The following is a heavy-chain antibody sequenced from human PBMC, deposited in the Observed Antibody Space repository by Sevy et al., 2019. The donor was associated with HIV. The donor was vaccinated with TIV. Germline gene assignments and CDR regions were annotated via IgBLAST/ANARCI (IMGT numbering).Heavy chain of an antibody. CDR1: GFSLITPGVA. CDR2: IYWDDDK. V-gene: IGHV2-5*02. D-gene: IGHD3-22*01. Sequence: SGPTLVNPTQTLTLTCTFSGFSLITPGVAVGWIRQPPGKALECLALIYWDDDKRYSPSLKSRLTITKDTSKNQVVLTMTNMGPVDTATYYCAHRPADSSGYPIFDYWGQGTLVTVSS. CDR3: AHRPADSSGYPIFDY. J-gene: IGHJ4*02.